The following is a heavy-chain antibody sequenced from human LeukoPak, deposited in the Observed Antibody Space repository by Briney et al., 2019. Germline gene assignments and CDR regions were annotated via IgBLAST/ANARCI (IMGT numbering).Heavy chain of an antibody. V-gene: IGHV4-34*01. CDR1: GGAFSGYY. J-gene: IGHJ4*02. D-gene: IGHD4-11*01. CDR2: INHSGDT. CDR3: ARGSRNYNNYEGADY. Sequence: SETLSFTCAVYGGAFSGYYWSWIRQPPGKGLEWIGEINHSGDTKYNPSLKSRVSMSVDVSKDQFSLKLTSLTAADTAVYYCARGSRNYNNYEGADYWGQGTLVTVSS.